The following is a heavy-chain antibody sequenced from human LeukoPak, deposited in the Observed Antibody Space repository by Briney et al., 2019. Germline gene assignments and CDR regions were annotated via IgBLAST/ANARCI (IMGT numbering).Heavy chain of an antibody. CDR1: GYTFIIYY. V-gene: IGHV1-46*01. CDR3: ARYYDTTTRSPFDP. Sequence: GTSVNLSCKSSGYTFIIYYMHWVREPPGQGLEWMGIINPSVGSISYAQKFQGRVTITRDTSTNTLYMELSSLRAEDTAVYYCARYYDTTTRSPFDPWGQGTLVTVSS. J-gene: IGHJ5*02. CDR2: INPSVGSI. D-gene: IGHD3-16*01.